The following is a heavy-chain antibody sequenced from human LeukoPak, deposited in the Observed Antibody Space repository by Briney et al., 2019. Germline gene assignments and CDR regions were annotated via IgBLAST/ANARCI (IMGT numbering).Heavy chain of an antibody. V-gene: IGHV1-2*06. CDR1: GYTFTGYY. J-gene: IGHJ2*01. CDR3: ARESGREPFDL. CDR2: INPNSGGT. Sequence: APVKVSCXASGYTFTGYYMHWVRQAPGQGLAWMVRINPNSGGTNYAQKFQGRVTMTRDTSISTAYMELNRLRSDDTAVYYCARESGREPFDLWGRGTLVTVSS.